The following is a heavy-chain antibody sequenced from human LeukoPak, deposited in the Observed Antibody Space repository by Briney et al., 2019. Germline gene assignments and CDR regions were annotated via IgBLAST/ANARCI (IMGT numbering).Heavy chain of an antibody. Sequence: PSETLSLTCTVSGGSISSGGYYWSWIRQPPGKGLEWIGYIYHSGSTYYNPSLKSRVTISVDRSKNQFSLKLSSVTAADTAVYYCARGTQDIVVVPAAPPGIDAFDIWGQGTMVTVSS. J-gene: IGHJ3*02. CDR1: GGSISSGGYY. CDR2: IYHSGST. V-gene: IGHV4-30-2*01. D-gene: IGHD2-2*01. CDR3: ARGTQDIVVVPAAPPGIDAFDI.